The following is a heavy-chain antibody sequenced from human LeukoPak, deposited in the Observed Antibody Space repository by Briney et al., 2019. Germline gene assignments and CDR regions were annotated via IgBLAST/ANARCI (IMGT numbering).Heavy chain of an antibody. CDR1: GFTFSGSA. V-gene: IGHV3-73*01. D-gene: IGHD6-19*01. Sequence: HPGGSLRLSCAASGFTFSGSAIHWVRQASGKGLEWVGRIRSKANSYATAYAASVKGRFTISRDDSKNTAYLQMNSLKTEDTAVYYCTRRAPSGIAVAGTSVDYWGQGTLVTVSS. CDR2: IRSKANSYAT. CDR3: TRRAPSGIAVAGTSVDY. J-gene: IGHJ4*02.